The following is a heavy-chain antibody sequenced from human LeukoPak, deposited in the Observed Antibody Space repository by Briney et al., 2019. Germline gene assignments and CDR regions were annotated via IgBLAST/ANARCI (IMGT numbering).Heavy chain of an antibody. CDR3: ARRAVVNRWFDY. V-gene: IGHV1-2*02. Sequence: ASVTVSCTASGYTFTGYYMHWVRPAPGQGLAWMGWINPNSGGTNYAQKFQGRVTMTRDTSISTAYMELSRLRSDDTAVYYCARRAVVNRWFDYWGQGTLVTVSS. CDR2: INPNSGGT. J-gene: IGHJ4*02. D-gene: IGHD3-22*01. CDR1: GYTFTGYY.